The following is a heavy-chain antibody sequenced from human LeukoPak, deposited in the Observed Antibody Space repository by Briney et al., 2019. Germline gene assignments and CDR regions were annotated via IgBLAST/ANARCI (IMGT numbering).Heavy chain of an antibody. Sequence: GGSLRLSCAASGFTFSFYAMAWVRQTPGKGLEWVSVISGSGDSTYYSDSLKGRFTISRDNSKNTLFLQMNSLRAEDTAIYYCAKQEEYRLLLASYYDYWGHGTLVPVAS. CDR1: GFTFSFYA. CDR3: AKQEEYRLLLASYYDY. J-gene: IGHJ4*01. D-gene: IGHD2-2*01. CDR2: ISGSGDST. V-gene: IGHV3-23*01.